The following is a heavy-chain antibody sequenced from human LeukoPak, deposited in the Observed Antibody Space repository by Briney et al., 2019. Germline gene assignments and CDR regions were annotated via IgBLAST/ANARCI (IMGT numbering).Heavy chain of an antibody. D-gene: IGHD5-12*01. CDR1: GFTFSTYW. J-gene: IGHJ4*02. CDR2: IKYEGSEK. CDR3: ARDSGLSGYDLLDY. Sequence: GGSLRLSCVDSGFTFSTYWMIWVRQAPGKGLEWVANIKYEGSEKYYVDSVKGRFTISRDNAKNSLYLQMNSLRAEDTAVYYCARDSGLSGYDLLDYWGQGTLVTVSS. V-gene: IGHV3-7*01.